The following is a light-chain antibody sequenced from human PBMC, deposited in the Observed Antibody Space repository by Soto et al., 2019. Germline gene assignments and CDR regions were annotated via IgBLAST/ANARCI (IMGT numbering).Light chain of an antibody. CDR3: QQYNNWPPIT. CDR1: QSVSSD. Sequence: EIVMTQSPVTLSVSPGERATLSCRASQSVSSDLAWYQQKPGQAPRLLIYDAFNRATGVPVRFSGSGSGTEFTLTISSLQSEDSAVYYCQQYNNWPPITFGQGTRLEIK. CDR2: DAF. V-gene: IGKV3-15*01. J-gene: IGKJ5*01.